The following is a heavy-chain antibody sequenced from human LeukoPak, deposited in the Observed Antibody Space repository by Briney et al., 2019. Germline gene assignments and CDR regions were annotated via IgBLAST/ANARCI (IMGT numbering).Heavy chain of an antibody. V-gene: IGHV3-15*01. CDR3: TAEETYGSGSYPHY. J-gene: IGHJ4*02. D-gene: IGHD3-10*01. Sequence: PGGSLRLSCAASGFTFSNAWMSWVRQAPGKGLEWVGRIKSKTDGGTTDYAAPVKGRFTISRDDSKNTLYLQMNSLKTEDTAVYYCTAEETYGSGSYPHYWGQGTLVTVSS. CDR2: IKSKTDGGTT. CDR1: GFTFSNAW.